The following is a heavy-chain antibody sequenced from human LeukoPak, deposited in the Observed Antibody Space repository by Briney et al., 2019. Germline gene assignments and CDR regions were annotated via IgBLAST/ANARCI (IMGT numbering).Heavy chain of an antibody. CDR3: TREWSSGYYSDY. CDR2: VNHRGTT. CDR1: GGSFSNYY. J-gene: IGHJ4*02. Sequence: SETLSLTCAVYGGSFSNYYWGWIRQSPARGLEWIGEVNHRGTTNYSPSLKGRVTISVDSSKNQFSLKMTSVTAADTAVYYCTREWSSGYYSDYWGQGILVTVSS. V-gene: IGHV4-34*01. D-gene: IGHD3-22*01.